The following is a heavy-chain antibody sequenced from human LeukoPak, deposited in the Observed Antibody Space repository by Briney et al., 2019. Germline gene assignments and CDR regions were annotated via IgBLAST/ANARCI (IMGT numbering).Heavy chain of an antibody. V-gene: IGHV4-59*01. CDR1: GGSITSYY. CDR2: IYYSGTT. Sequence: SETPSLTCTVSGGSITSYYWSWIRQPPGKGLEWIGYIYYSGTTNYNPSLKSRVTISVDTSKNQFSLKLTSVTAADTAVYYCATVERGADYWGQGTLVTVSS. D-gene: IGHD4/OR15-4a*01. CDR3: ATVERGADY. J-gene: IGHJ4*02.